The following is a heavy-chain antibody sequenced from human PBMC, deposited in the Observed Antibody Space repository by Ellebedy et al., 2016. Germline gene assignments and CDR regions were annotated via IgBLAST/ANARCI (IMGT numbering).Heavy chain of an antibody. J-gene: IGHJ4*02. CDR3: VRDRSGGD. D-gene: IGHD6-19*01. Sequence: GESLKISXAASGFTVSSSYMIWVRQVPGKGLEWVSVIYTDGSTYYADSVKGRFTISRHDSKNTLYLQMNSLRTEDTAVYYCVRDRSGGDWGQGTLVTVSS. V-gene: IGHV3-53*04. CDR1: GFTVSSSY. CDR2: IYTDGST.